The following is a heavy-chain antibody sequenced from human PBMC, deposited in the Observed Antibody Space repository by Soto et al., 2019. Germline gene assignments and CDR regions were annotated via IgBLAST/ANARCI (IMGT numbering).Heavy chain of an antibody. D-gene: IGHD4-4*01. CDR2: TYYRSKWYN. CDR1: GDSVSSNSAA. V-gene: IGHV6-1*01. J-gene: IGHJ6*02. Sequence: SQTLSLPCAISGDSVSSNSAAWNWIRQSPSRGLEWLGRTYYRSKWYNDYAVSVKSRITINPDTSKNQFSLQLNSVTPEDTSVYSCSRDGHSQPLGGMDVWGQGTTVTVSS. CDR3: SRDGHSQPLGGMDV.